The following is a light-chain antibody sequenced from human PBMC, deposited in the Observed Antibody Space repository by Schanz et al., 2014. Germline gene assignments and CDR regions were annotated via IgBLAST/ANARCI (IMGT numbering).Light chain of an antibody. CDR2: DAS. V-gene: IGKV3D-20*02. Sequence: EIVLTQSPGTLSLSPGERATLSCRASQSISSTYLVWYQQKPGQAPRLLIYDASARATGIPDRFSGSGSGTDFTLTISSLEPEDFAVYYCQQRSNWPPLTFGGGTKVEIK. J-gene: IGKJ4*01. CDR1: QSISSTY. CDR3: QQRSNWPPLT.